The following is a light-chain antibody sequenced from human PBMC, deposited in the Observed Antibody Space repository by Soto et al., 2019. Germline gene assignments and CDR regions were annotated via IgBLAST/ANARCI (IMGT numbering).Light chain of an antibody. J-gene: IGLJ1*01. CDR3: VSFTTSKSYV. CDR2: DIT. CDR1: SSDVGAYIF. Sequence: QSVLTQPASVSGSPGQSITISCTGTSSDVGAYIFVSWYQQYPGKAPKLMIYDITNRPSGVSNRFSGSKAGNTASLTISGLQAEDEADYYCVSFTTSKSYVVGTGTKVTVL. V-gene: IGLV2-14*01.